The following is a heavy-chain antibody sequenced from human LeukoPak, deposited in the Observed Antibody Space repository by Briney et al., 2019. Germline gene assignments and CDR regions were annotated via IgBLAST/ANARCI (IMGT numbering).Heavy chain of an antibody. J-gene: IGHJ5*02. V-gene: IGHV1-69*06. Sequence: SVKVSCTASGDAFSTSAISWLRLAPGQGPEWMGRIVPVFGAGGYAQKSRVRFPITSAKATTTAYLELRRLRPDDTAFYYWAREGPDIADGPAAMHWFDPWGQGTQVTVSS. CDR1: GDAFSTSA. CDR2: IVPVFGAG. D-gene: IGHD2-2*01. CDR3: AREGPDIADGPAAMHWFDP.